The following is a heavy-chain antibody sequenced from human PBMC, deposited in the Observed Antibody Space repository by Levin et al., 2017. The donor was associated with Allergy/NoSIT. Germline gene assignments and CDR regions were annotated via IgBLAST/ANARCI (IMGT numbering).Heavy chain of an antibody. V-gene: IGHV1-18*01. CDR3: ARGQGGYESFDY. Sequence: ASVKVSCKTSGYTFNHYGIDWVRQAPGQGLEWVGWISPDNGHADYAQKLQGRVTMTTDRATTTAYLELKSLTPDDTAVYYCARGQGGYESFDYWGLGTLVTVSS. CDR2: ISPDNGHA. D-gene: IGHD5-12*01. CDR1: GYTFNHYG. J-gene: IGHJ4*02.